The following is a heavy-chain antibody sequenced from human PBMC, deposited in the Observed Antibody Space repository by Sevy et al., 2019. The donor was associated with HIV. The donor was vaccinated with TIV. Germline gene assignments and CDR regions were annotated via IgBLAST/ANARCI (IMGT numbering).Heavy chain of an antibody. Sequence: GGSLRLSCAASGFTFSSYWMSWVRQAPGKGLEWVANIKQDGSEKYYVDSVKGRFTISRDNAKNSLYLQMNSLRAEDTAVYYCARGVVEQWLAPHFDYWGQGTLVTVSS. D-gene: IGHD6-19*01. J-gene: IGHJ4*02. V-gene: IGHV3-7*01. CDR2: IKQDGSEK. CDR1: GFTFSSYW. CDR3: ARGVVEQWLAPHFDY.